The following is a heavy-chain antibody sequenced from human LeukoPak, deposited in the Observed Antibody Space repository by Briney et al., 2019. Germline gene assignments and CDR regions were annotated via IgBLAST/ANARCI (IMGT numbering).Heavy chain of an antibody. V-gene: IGHV3-21*01. D-gene: IGHD3-9*01. CDR2: ISSSTTSYI. CDR1: GFTLSSYS. CDR3: ARALTGYEAFDI. J-gene: IGHJ3*02. Sequence: GGSLRLSCAASGFTLSSYSMNWVRQAPGKGLEWVSSISSSTTSYIYYADSVKGRFTISRDNAKNSLYLQMNSLRAEDTAVYYCARALTGYEAFDIWGQGTMVTVSS.